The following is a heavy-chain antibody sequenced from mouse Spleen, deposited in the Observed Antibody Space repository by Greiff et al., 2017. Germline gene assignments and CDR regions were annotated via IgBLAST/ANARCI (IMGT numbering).Heavy chain of an antibody. CDR2: IYPGDGDT. Sequence: QVQLKQSGPELVKPGASVKISCKASGYAFSSSWMNWVKQRPGKGLEWIGRIYPGDGDTNYNGKFKGKATLTADKSSSTAYMQLSSLTSEDSAVYFCARSQIHYYGWGFDYWGQGTTLTVSS. CDR1: GYAFSSSW. J-gene: IGHJ2*01. V-gene: IGHV1-82*01. D-gene: IGHD1-2*01. CDR3: ARSQIHYYGWGFDY.